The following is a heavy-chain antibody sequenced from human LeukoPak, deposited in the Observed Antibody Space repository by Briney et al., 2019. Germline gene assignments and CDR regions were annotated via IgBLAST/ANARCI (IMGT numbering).Heavy chain of an antibody. J-gene: IGHJ6*03. CDR2: IRSDGSNK. D-gene: IGHD4-17*01. CDR3: ARGLYGDPPKSYYYYMDV. CDR1: GFTFGSYG. V-gene: IGHV3-30*02. Sequence: GGSLRLSCAASGFTFGSYGMHWVRQAPGKGLEWVTFIRSDGSNKYYADSVKGRFTISRDNAKNSLYLQMNSLRAENTAVYYCARGLYGDPPKSYYYYMDVWGKGTTVTVSS.